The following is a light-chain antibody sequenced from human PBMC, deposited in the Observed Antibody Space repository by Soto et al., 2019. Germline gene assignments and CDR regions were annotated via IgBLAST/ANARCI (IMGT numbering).Light chain of an antibody. CDR3: AAWDDSLNGWV. V-gene: IGLV1-44*01. Sequence: QSALTQPPSGSGTPGQRVTISCSGSSSNIGSNTVNWYQQLPGTAPKLLIYSNNQRPSGVPDRFSGSKSGTSASLAISGLQSEDEADYYCAAWDDSLNGWVFGGGIKLTVL. CDR2: SNN. J-gene: IGLJ3*02. CDR1: SSNIGSNT.